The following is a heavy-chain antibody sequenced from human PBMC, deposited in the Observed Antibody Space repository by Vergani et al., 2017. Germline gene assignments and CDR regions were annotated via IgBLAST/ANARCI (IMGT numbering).Heavy chain of an antibody. J-gene: IGHJ3*02. D-gene: IGHD3-22*01. CDR3: AHRHRDDSGGWADAVDI. CDR2: IYWNDAK. V-gene: IGHV2-5*01. CDR1: GFSLSTSGVG. Sequence: QITLKESGPTLVKPTQTLTLTCTFSGFSLSTSGVGVGWIRQPPGKALESLALIYWNDAKLYSPSLKSRHTITKDTSKNQVVLTMTHMDPVDTATDYCAHRHRDDSGGWADAVDICGQGTMVTVCS.